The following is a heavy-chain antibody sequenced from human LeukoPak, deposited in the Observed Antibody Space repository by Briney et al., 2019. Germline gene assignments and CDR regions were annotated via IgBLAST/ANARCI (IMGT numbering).Heavy chain of an antibody. CDR1: GFTVSSNY. J-gene: IGHJ5*02. CDR3: ARALTTDHSGRWFDP. D-gene: IGHD4-17*01. Sequence: PGGSLRLSCAASGFTVSSNYMSWVRQAPGKGLEWVSVIYSGGRTYYADSVKGRFTISRDNSKNTLYLQMNSLRADDTAVYYCARALTTDHSGRWFDPWGQGTLVTVSS. CDR2: IYSGGRT. V-gene: IGHV3-66*01.